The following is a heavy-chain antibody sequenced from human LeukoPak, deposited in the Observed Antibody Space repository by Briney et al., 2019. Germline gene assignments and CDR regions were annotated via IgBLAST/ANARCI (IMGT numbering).Heavy chain of an antibody. CDR3: ARSHVDTAMAHFDY. Sequence: ASVKASCKASGYTFTSYGISWVRQAPGQGLEWMGWISAYNGNTNYAQKLQGSVTMTTDTSTSTAYMELRSLRSDDTAVYYCARSHVDTAMAHFDYWGQGTLVTVSS. J-gene: IGHJ4*02. CDR2: ISAYNGNT. D-gene: IGHD5-18*01. V-gene: IGHV1-18*01. CDR1: GYTFTSYG.